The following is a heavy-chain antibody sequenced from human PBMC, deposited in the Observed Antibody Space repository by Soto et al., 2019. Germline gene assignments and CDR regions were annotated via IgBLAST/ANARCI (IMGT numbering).Heavy chain of an antibody. D-gene: IGHD3-3*01. CDR1: GYTFTGYY. CDR3: ARDRPVEWLSSYYYYYGMDV. J-gene: IGHJ6*02. CDR2: INPNSGGT. Sequence: GASVKVSCKASGYTFTGYYMHWVRQAPGQGLEWMGWINPNSGGTNYAQKFQGRVTMTRDTSISTAYMELSRLRSDDTAVYYCARDRPVEWLSSYYYYYGMDVWGQGTTVTAP. V-gene: IGHV1-2*02.